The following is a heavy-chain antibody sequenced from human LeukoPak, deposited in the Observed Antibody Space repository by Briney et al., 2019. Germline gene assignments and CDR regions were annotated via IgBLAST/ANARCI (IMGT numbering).Heavy chain of an antibody. CDR2: IDPSDSYT. CDR3: ARQTGGGNYAYYFLLDV. V-gene: IGHV5-10-1*01. Sequence: GESLRISCKGSGYSFTNYWITWVRQMPGKGLEWMGRIDPSDSYTNYSPSFRGQVTISADKSINTAYLQWSSLKASDTAMYYCARQTGGGNYAYYFLLDVWGQGTTVTVSS. J-gene: IGHJ6*02. CDR1: GYSFTNYW. D-gene: IGHD2-8*02.